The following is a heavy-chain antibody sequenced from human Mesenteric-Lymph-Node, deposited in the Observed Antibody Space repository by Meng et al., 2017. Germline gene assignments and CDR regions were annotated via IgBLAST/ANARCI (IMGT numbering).Heavy chain of an antibody. CDR3: VRENWYFDS. Sequence: ASVKVSCKASGGTFSSYAISWVRQAPGQGLEWVGCINANSGGTGYGQKFQGRVTLTRDTSINTSYMELSSLRSDDTAVYYCVRENWYFDSWGQGTLVTVSS. V-gene: IGHV1-2*02. J-gene: IGHJ4*02. CDR1: GGTFSSYA. D-gene: IGHD1-1*01. CDR2: INANSGGT.